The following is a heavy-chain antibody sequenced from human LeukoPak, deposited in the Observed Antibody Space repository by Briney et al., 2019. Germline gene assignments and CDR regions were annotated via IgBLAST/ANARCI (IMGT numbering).Heavy chain of an antibody. V-gene: IGHV4-34*01. J-gene: IGHJ4*02. Sequence: PSETLSLTCAVYGGSFSGYYWSWIRQPPGKGLEWIGEINHSGSNNYNPSLASRATISVDSSKNQFSLKLGSVTAADTAVYYCAREGSSWGEFDYWGQGTLVTVSS. CDR3: AREGSSWGEFDY. CDR1: GGSFSGYY. D-gene: IGHD6-13*01. CDR2: INHSGSN.